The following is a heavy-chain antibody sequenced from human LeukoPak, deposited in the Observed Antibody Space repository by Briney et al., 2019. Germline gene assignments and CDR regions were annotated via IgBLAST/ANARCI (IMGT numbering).Heavy chain of an antibody. CDR1: GYTFTDYN. CDR2: INPDYGGT. D-gene: IGHD2-15*01. J-gene: IGHJ6*02. CDR3: ARGIGYGSGRYYYYYGMDV. V-gene: IGHV1-2*04. Sequence: ASVKVSCKTSGYTFTDYNIHWVRQAPGQGLEWMGWINPDYGGTNYVQKFQAWVNMTRDTSISTAYMELNRLRSDDTAVYYCARGIGYGSGRYYYYYGMDVWGQGTTVTVSS.